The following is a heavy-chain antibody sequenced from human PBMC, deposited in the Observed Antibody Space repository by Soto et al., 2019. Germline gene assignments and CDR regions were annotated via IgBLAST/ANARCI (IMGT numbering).Heavy chain of an antibody. Sequence: QVQLVQSGAEVKKPGASVKVSCKASGHTFTSYAMHWVRQAPGQRLEWMGWINAGNGNTKYSQKFQGRVTITRDTSASTAYMELSSLRSEDTAVYYCARGVAGPLHWFDPWGQGTLVTVSS. J-gene: IGHJ5*02. V-gene: IGHV1-3*01. CDR3: ARGVAGPLHWFDP. CDR1: GHTFTSYA. CDR2: INAGNGNT. D-gene: IGHD6-19*01.